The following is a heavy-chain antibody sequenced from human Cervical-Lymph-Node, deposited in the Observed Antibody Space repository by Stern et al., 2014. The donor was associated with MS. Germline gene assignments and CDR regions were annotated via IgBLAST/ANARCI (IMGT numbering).Heavy chain of an antibody. Sequence: VQLVESGGGVVQPGRSLRLSCAASGFPFSSSGMPWVRQAPGKGLEWLASIWYDGSNRYYADSVKGRFTISRDNSKNTLYLQMNSLRAEDTAVYYCAREGGNTAEYFQHWGQGTLVTVSS. CDR2: IWYDGSNR. CDR3: AREGGNTAEYFQH. J-gene: IGHJ1*01. CDR1: GFPFSSSG. V-gene: IGHV3-33*01. D-gene: IGHD4-23*01.